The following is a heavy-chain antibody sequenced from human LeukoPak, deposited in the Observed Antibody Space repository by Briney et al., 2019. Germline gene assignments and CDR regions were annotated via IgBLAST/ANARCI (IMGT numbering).Heavy chain of an antibody. CDR2: IWYDGSNK. Sequence: GGSLRLSCAASGFTFSSYGMHWVRQAPGKGLEWVAVIWYDGSNKYYADSVKGRFTISRDNSKDTLYLQMDSLRAEDTAVYYCARDPGVRWLVGFDYWGQGTLVTVSS. V-gene: IGHV3-33*01. D-gene: IGHD6-19*01. CDR3: ARDPGVRWLVGFDY. CDR1: GFTFSSYG. J-gene: IGHJ4*02.